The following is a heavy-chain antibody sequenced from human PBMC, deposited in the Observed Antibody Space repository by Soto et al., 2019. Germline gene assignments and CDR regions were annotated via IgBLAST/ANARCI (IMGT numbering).Heavy chain of an antibody. J-gene: IGHJ4*02. Sequence: SETLSLTCTASGGSISSYYWSWIRQPPGKGLEWIGYIYYSGSTNCNPSLKSRVTISVDTSKNQFSLTVTSVTAADTAVYYCARRIVDTETFDYWGQGTLVTVSS. D-gene: IGHD5-12*01. CDR2: IYYSGST. CDR3: ARRIVDTETFDY. CDR1: GGSISSYY. V-gene: IGHV4-59*08.